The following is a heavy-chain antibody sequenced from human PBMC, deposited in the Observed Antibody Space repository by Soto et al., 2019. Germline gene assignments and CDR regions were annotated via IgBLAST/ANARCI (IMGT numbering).Heavy chain of an antibody. CDR3: ARVKGQLVFDY. Sequence: PGGSLRLSCAASGFTFSSYAMHWVRQAPGNGLEWVAVISYDGSNKYYADSVKGRFTISRDNSKNTLYLQMNSLRAEDTAVYYCARVKGQLVFDYWGQGTLVSVSS. D-gene: IGHD6-6*01. CDR1: GFTFSSYA. CDR2: ISYDGSNK. J-gene: IGHJ4*02. V-gene: IGHV3-30-3*01.